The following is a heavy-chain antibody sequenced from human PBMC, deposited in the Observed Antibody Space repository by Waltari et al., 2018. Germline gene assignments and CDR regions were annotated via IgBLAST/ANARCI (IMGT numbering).Heavy chain of an antibody. V-gene: IGHV1-46*01. CDR1: GYTFTSYY. CDR3: ARGPGGNVENYYGMDV. J-gene: IGHJ6*02. CDR2: INPSGGST. Sequence: QVQLVQSGAEVKKPGASVKVSCKASGYTFTSYYMHWVRQAPGQGLEWMGIINPSGGSTSYAQKFQGRVTITADESTSTAYMELSSLRSEDTAVYYCARGPGGNVENYYGMDVWGQGTTVTVSS. D-gene: IGHD1-1*01.